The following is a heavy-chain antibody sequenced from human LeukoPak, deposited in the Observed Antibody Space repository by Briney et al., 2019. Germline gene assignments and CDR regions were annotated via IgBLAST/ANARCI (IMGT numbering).Heavy chain of an antibody. CDR2: INSDGSST. CDR3: ARGGASGSREYFQH. J-gene: IGHJ1*01. CDR1: GFTFSSYW. Sequence: GGSLRLSCAASGFTFSSYWMHWVRQAPGKGLVWVSRINSDGSSTSYADSVKGRFTISRDNAKNTLYLQMNSLRAEDTAVYYCARGGASGSREYFQHWGQGTLVTVSS. V-gene: IGHV3-74*01. D-gene: IGHD1-26*01.